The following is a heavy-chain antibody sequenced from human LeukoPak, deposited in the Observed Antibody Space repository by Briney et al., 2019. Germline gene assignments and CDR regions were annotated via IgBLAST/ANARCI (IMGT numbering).Heavy chain of an antibody. Sequence: ASVKVSCKASGYTFTGYYMHWLRQAPGQGLEWMGRINPNSGGTNYAQKFQGRVTMTRDTSISTAYMELSRLRSDDTAVYYCARILEPSSSSNYYYYYMDVWGKGTTVTVSS. CDR2: INPNSGGT. CDR1: GYTFTGYY. J-gene: IGHJ6*03. D-gene: IGHD6-13*01. CDR3: ARILEPSSSSNYYYYYMDV. V-gene: IGHV1-2*06.